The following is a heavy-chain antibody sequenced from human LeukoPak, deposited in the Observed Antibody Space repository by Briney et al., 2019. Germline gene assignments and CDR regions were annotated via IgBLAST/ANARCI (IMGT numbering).Heavy chain of an antibody. Sequence: ASVKVSCKASGYTFSSYDINWVRQATGQGLEWMGWMNPNSGNIGYAQKFQGRVTMTKNTSITTAYMELSSLRSEDTAVYYCATGYQLLPYNWFDPWGQGTLVTVSS. CDR2: MNPNSGNI. CDR3: ATGYQLLPYNWFDP. V-gene: IGHV1-8*01. D-gene: IGHD2-2*01. CDR1: GYTFSSYD. J-gene: IGHJ5*02.